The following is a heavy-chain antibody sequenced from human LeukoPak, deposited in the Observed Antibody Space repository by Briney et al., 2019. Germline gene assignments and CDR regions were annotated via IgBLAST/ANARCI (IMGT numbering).Heavy chain of an antibody. D-gene: IGHD2-2*01. CDR3: AKEKVPAVPSYFDY. J-gene: IGHJ4*02. Sequence: GGSLRLSCAASGFTFSSYWMSWVRQAPGKGLEWVANIKQDGSEKYYVDSVKGRFTISRDNAKNSVYLQMNSLRAEDTAVYYCAKEKVPAVPSYFDYWGQGTLVTVSS. CDR1: GFTFSSYW. V-gene: IGHV3-7*03. CDR2: IKQDGSEK.